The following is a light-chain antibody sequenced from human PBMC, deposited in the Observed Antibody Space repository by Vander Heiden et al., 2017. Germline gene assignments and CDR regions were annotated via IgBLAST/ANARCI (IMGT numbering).Light chain of an antibody. J-gene: IGKJ2*01. V-gene: IGKV5-2*01. CDR2: DAS. CDR1: QDIDDD. Sequence: TTLPPSPAFVSATPGDKGNISCKASQDIDDDLNWYQQKPGEAPIFIIQDASTLVPGIPPRFSGSGYGTDFTLTINNIESEDAASYFCLQQDSFPYTFGQGTKLEIK. CDR3: LQQDSFPYT.